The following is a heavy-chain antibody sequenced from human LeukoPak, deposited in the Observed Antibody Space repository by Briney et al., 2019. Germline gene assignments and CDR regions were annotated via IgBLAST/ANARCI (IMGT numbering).Heavy chain of an antibody. Sequence: ASVKVSCKASGYTFTGYYMHWVRQAPGQRLEWMGRINPNSGGTNYAQKFQGRVTMTRDTSISTAYMEPSRLRSDDTAVYYCARGWFGAKYYYYGMDVWGQGTTVTVSS. CDR3: ARGWFGAKYYYYGMDV. J-gene: IGHJ6*02. V-gene: IGHV1-2*06. CDR1: GYTFTGYY. D-gene: IGHD3-10*01. CDR2: INPNSGGT.